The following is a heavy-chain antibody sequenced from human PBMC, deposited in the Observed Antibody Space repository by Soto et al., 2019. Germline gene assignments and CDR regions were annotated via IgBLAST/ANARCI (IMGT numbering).Heavy chain of an antibody. CDR1: GGSISSGGYY. D-gene: IGHD6-13*01. CDR3: AREVAAGFFDY. V-gene: IGHV4-31*03. Sequence: LSLTCTVSGGSISSGGYYLSWIRQHPGKGLEWIGYIYYSGSTYYNPSLKSRVTISVDTSKSQFSLKLSSVTAADTAVYYCAREVAAGFFDYWGQGTLVTVSS. J-gene: IGHJ4*02. CDR2: IYYSGST.